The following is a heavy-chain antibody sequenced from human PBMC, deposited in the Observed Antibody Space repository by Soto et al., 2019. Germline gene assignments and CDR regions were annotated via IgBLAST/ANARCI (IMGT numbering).Heavy chain of an antibody. J-gene: IGHJ4*02. CDR3: AKVGIGMFSHKHHFDH. CDR2: ISGSGDSS. D-gene: IGHD2-2*03. V-gene: IGHV3-23*01. CDR1: GFTFSSFG. Sequence: EVQLLDSGGDLAQPGGSLRLSCTASGFTFSSFGMAWVRQAPGKGLEWVSAISGSGDSSYYADSVKDRFTISRDNPTNTLYLQMNNRRAEDTAVYYCAKVGIGMFSHKHHFDHWGQGTQVTVSS.